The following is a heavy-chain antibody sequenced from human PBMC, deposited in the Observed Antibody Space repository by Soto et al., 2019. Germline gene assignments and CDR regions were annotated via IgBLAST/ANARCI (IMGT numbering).Heavy chain of an antibody. CDR1: GYTFTSYY. D-gene: IGHD2-2*01. J-gene: IGHJ1*01. CDR3: ARDPGYCNSPSCSSDPEYFQH. V-gene: IGHV1-46*03. Sequence: QVQLVQSGAEVKKPGASVKVACKASGYTFTSYYMHWVRQAPGQGLEWMGIINPSGGSTSYAQKFQRRVTMTRDSSTSTVYMELSSLRSEDTAVYYCARDPGYCNSPSCSSDPEYFQHWGQCTLVTVSS. CDR2: INPSGGST.